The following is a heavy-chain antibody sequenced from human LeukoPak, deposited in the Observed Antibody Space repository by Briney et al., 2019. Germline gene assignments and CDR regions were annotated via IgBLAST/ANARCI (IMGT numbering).Heavy chain of an antibody. V-gene: IGHV3-30*04. J-gene: IGHJ6*03. D-gene: IGHD1-20*01. CDR2: ISYDGGKK. CDR1: GFTFSSYA. CDR3: ARDGGPNWNGNFYYMDV. Sequence: GGSLRLSCAASGFTFSSYAIYWVRQAPGKGLECVTFISYDGGKKDYADSVKGRFTISRDNSKTTVYLQMNSLRVEDTAVYYCARDGGPNWNGNFYYMDVWGKGTTVTVSS.